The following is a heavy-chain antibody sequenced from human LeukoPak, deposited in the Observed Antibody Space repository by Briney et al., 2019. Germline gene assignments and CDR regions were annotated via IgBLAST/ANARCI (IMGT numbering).Heavy chain of an antibody. CDR3: ARSMVRGSYYEYYFDY. CDR2: IYHSGST. V-gene: IGHV4-38-2*02. Sequence: SETLSLTCTVSGYSISSGYYWGWIRQPPGKGLEWIGSIYHSGSTYYNPSLKSRVTISVDTSKNQFSLKLSSVTAADTAVYYCARSMVRGSYYEYYFDYWGQGTLVTVSS. D-gene: IGHD1-26*01. J-gene: IGHJ4*02. CDR1: GYSISSGYY.